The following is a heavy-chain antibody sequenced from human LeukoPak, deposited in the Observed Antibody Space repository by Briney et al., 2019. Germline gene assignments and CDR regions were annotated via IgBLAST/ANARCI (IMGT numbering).Heavy chain of an antibody. CDR3: SREIRYFDWFQVDY. Sequence: PGRSQRLSCSASGFTFGDYSMSWFRQAPGKGLEGVGFIRRKAYGGTAEYAASVKGRFTISRDDSESIAYLQMDSLKAEDTAVYYCSREIRYFDWFQVDYWGQGTLVTVSS. CDR1: GFTFGDYS. V-gene: IGHV3-49*03. J-gene: IGHJ4*02. CDR2: IRRKAYGGTA. D-gene: IGHD3-9*01.